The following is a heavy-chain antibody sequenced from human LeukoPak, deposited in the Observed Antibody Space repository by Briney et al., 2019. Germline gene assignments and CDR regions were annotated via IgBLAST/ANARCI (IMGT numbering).Heavy chain of an antibody. V-gene: IGHV3-21*01. D-gene: IGHD5-18*01. CDR2: ISSSSYI. J-gene: IGHJ4*02. Sequence: GGSLRLSCAASGFTFSSYSMNWVRQAPGKGLEWVSSISSSSYIYYADSVKGRFTISRDNSKDTLYLQMNSLRAEDTAVYYCARGGRYSYGYGGHYFDYWGQGTLVTVSS. CDR3: ARGGRYSYGYGGHYFDY. CDR1: GFTFSSYS.